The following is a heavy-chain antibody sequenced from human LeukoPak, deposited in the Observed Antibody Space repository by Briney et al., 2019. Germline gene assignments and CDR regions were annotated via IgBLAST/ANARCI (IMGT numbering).Heavy chain of an antibody. V-gene: IGHV5-51*01. D-gene: IGHD6-13*01. J-gene: IGHJ1*01. CDR3: ARGFGSTWLEY. CDR1: GYSFTSYW. Sequence: GESLKISCKGSGYSFTSYWIGWVRQMPGKGLEWMGVIYPGDSDTGYSPSFQGQVTISADKSLTTAYLQWGSLKASDTAMYYCARGFGSTWLEYWGQGTLVTVSS. CDR2: IYPGDSDT.